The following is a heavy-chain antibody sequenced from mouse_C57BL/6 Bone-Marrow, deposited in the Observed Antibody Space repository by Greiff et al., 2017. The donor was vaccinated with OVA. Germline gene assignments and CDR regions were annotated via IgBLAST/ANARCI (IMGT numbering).Heavy chain of an antibody. CDR3: TRSYSNSGDFDY. CDR1: GYTFTDYE. D-gene: IGHD2-5*01. V-gene: IGHV1-15*01. Sequence: QVQLQQSGAELVRPGASVTLSCKASGYTFTDYEMHWVKQTPVHGLEWIGAIDPETGGTAYNQKFKGKAILTADKSSSTAYMELRSLTSDDSAVYYCTRSYSNSGDFDYWGQGTTLPVSS. CDR2: IDPETGGT. J-gene: IGHJ2*01.